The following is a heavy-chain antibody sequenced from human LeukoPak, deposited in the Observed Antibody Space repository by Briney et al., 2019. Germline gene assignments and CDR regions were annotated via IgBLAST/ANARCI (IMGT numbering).Heavy chain of an antibody. D-gene: IGHD5/OR15-5a*01. J-gene: IGHJ4*02. CDR2: ISGSGGST. CDR3: AKDTPYPSTPAY. CDR1: GFTFSSYA. V-gene: IGHV3-23*01. Sequence: GGSLRLSCAASGFTFSSYAMSWVRQAPGKGLEWVSAISGSGGSTYYADSVKGRCTSSRDNSKNTLYLKMNSLRAEDTAVYYCAKDTPYPSTPAYWGQGTLVTVSS.